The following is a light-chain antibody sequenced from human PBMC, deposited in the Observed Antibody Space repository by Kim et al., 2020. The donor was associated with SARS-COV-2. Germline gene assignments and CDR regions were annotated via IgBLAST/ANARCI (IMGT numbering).Light chain of an antibody. V-gene: IGKV1-39*01. J-gene: IGKJ2*03. Sequence: SASVGDRFTITCRATQSVSINLNWYQQRPGKAPRLLICGASTLQSGVPSRFSGSGSGTGFTLTISSLQPEDFAIYYCQQTFSTQYSFGQGTKLEIK. CDR2: GAS. CDR3: QQTFSTQYS. CDR1: QSVSIN.